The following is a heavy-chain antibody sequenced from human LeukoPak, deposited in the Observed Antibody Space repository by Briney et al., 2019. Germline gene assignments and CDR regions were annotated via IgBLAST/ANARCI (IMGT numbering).Heavy chain of an antibody. CDR2: IYDTGTT. D-gene: IGHD6-19*01. CDR3: ARLAKGEQWLAYYFDY. CDR1: GGSISGFV. J-gene: IGHJ4*02. Sequence: SETLSLTCTVPGGSISGFVWSWIRQPPGEGLDYIGFIYDTGTTNYNPLLKSRVTLSVDTSKNQFSLRLNSVTAADTAVYYCARLAKGEQWLAYYFDYWGQGALVTVSS. V-gene: IGHV4-59*08.